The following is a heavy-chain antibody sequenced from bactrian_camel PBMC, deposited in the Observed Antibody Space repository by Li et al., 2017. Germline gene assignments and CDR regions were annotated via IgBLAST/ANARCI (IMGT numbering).Heavy chain of an antibody. J-gene: IGHJ4*01. Sequence: VQLVESGGGSAQPGGSLRLTCAASGYTSVSWCMGWIRQAPGKGLEWVSGINAGGGWTYYQDSVKGRFTNSRDNAKNTLYLQMNSLKPEDTAVYFCATEDWRVASRRGQGTQVTVS. CDR1: GYTSVSWC. D-gene: IGHD1*01. CDR2: INAGGGWT. V-gene: IGHV3S1*01. CDR3: ATEDWRVASR.